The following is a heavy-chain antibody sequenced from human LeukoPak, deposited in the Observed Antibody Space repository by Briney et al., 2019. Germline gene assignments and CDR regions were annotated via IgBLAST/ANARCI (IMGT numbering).Heavy chain of an antibody. CDR1: GYTFTSYA. V-gene: IGHV7-4-1*02. CDR3: ARDSKQWLISWFDP. Sequence: ASVKVSCKASGYTFTSYAMNWVRQAPGQGLEWMGWINTNTGNPTYAQGFTGRFVSSLDTSVSTAYLQISSLKAEDTAVYHCARDSKQWLISWFDPWGQGTLVTVSS. D-gene: IGHD6-19*01. J-gene: IGHJ5*02. CDR2: INTNTGNP.